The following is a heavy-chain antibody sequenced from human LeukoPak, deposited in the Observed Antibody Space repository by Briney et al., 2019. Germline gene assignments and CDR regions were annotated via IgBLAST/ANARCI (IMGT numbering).Heavy chain of an antibody. V-gene: IGHV3-30*18. D-gene: IGHD2-21*02. CDR3: AKLVVVTASPTP. Sequence: GGSLRLSCAASGFTFSSYCMHWVRQAPGKGREWVAVISYDGSNKYYADSVKGRFTISRDNSKNTLYLQMNSLRAEDTAVYYCAKLVVVTASPTPWGQGTLVTVSS. CDR2: ISYDGSNK. CDR1: GFTFSSYC. J-gene: IGHJ5*02.